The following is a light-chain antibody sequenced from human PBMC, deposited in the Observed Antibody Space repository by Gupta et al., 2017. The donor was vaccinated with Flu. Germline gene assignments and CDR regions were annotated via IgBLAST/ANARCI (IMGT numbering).Light chain of an antibody. CDR1: SSNIGNNY. V-gene: IGLV1-51*02. J-gene: IGLJ1*01. Sequence: QSVLTQPPSVSAAPGQKVTISCSGSSSNIGNNYVSWYQQLPGTAPKLLIYENNKRPSGIPDRFSGSKSGTSATLGITGLQTGDEADYYCGTWNSSLSAPLDVFGTGTKVTVL. CDR2: ENN. CDR3: GTWNSSLSAPLDV.